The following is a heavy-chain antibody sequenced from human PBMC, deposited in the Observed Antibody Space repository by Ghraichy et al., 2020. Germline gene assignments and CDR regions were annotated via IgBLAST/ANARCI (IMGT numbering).Heavy chain of an antibody. Sequence: SETLSLTCTVSGGPFGGYYWSWIRQSAGKGLEWIGRIFTDGSAYHNPSLRSRVSMSVDTSKNLLSLNLHSVTVADTAVYYCARDSYYDFWSGHMNWFDPWGQGIQVTVSS. CDR2: IFTDGSA. J-gene: IGHJ5*02. CDR3: ARDSYYDFWSGHMNWFDP. V-gene: IGHV4-4*07. D-gene: IGHD3-3*01. CDR1: GGPFGGYY.